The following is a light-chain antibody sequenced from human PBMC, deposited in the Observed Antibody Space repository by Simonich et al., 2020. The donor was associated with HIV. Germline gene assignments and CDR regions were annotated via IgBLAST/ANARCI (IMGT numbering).Light chain of an antibody. Sequence: QSVLTQPPSASGTPGQRVTISCSGSSSNIGSNTVNWYQQLPGTAPKLLIFRNQRRPSGVPDRVSGSKSGTSASLAIRGLRSEDEADYYCAAWDDSLSGPVFGGGTKLTVL. CDR1: SSNIGSNT. V-gene: IGLV1-47*01. CDR2: RNQ. CDR3: AAWDDSLSGPV. J-gene: IGLJ2*01.